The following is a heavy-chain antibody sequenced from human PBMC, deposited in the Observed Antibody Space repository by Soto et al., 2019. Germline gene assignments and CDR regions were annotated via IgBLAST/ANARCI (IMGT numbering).Heavy chain of an antibody. V-gene: IGHV3-74*01. CDR2: INSGGSST. J-gene: IGHJ3*02. Sequence: EVQLVESGGGLVQPGGSLRLSCAASGFTFSSYWMHWVRQAPGKGLVWVSRINSGGSSTSSADPVKGRFTISRDNAKTTLYLQMNSLSAAATAVYSCAVPSLYSSSTFDIWGQGTMVTVSS. D-gene: IGHD6-6*01. CDR3: AVPSLYSSSTFDI. CDR1: GFTFSSYW.